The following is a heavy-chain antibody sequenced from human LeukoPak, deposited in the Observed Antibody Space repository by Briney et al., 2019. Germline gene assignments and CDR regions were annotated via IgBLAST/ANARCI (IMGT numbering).Heavy chain of an antibody. J-gene: IGHJ5*02. D-gene: IGHD4-17*01. CDR2: IMPLFGTA. Sequence: SVKVSCKTSGGTFNNSAISWVRQAPGQGLEWLVGIMPLFGTAGYAQKFQGRVTITKDESTRTVYLELTSLTSDDTAVYYCARDVHGDYGSGWFDPWGQGTLVSVSS. CDR1: GGTFNNSA. V-gene: IGHV1-69*05. CDR3: ARDVHGDYGSGWFDP.